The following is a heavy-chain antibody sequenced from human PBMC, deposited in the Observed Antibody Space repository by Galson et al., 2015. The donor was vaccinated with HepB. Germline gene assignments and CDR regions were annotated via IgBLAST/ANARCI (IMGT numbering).Heavy chain of an antibody. CDR3: ARRYYDYVWGSYLPKEDAFDI. CDR2: IYYSGST. CDR1: GGSISSSSYY. D-gene: IGHD3-16*02. J-gene: IGHJ3*02. V-gene: IGHV4-39*01. Sequence: SETLSLTCTVSGGSISSSSYYWGWIRQPPGKGLEWIGSIYYSGSTYYNPSLKSRVTISVDTSKNQFSLKLSSVTAADTAVYYCARRYYDYVWGSYLPKEDAFDIWGQGTMVTVSS.